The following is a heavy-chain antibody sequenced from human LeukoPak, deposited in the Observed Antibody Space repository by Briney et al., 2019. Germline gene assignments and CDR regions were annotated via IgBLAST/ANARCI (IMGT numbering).Heavy chain of an antibody. V-gene: IGHV3-30-3*01. CDR2: SSFDGNNK. J-gene: IGHJ6*03. CDR1: GFSFSRYA. Sequence: GGSLRLSCAASGFSFSRYAMYWVRQAPGKGLEWVAISSFDGNNKYYADSVKGRFTMSKDNSKDTLYLQMNNLRAEDTAVYFCARGMQCTGINCYLKIYFYYYYMDLWGIGTTVIVSS. CDR3: ARGMQCTGINCYLKIYFYYYYMDL. D-gene: IGHD2-21*02.